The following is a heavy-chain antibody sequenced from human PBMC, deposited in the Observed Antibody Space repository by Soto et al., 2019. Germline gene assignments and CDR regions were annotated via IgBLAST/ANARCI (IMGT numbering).Heavy chain of an antibody. CDR3: ARDHRYYGSGSYYFDY. D-gene: IGHD3-10*01. Sequence: QVQLVQSGAEVKKPGSSVKVSCKASGGTFSSYAISWVRQAPGQGLEWMGGIIPIFGTANYAQKFQGRVTITADESTSTAYMDLSSLRSEDTAVYYCARDHRYYGSGSYYFDYWGQGTLVTVSS. V-gene: IGHV1-69*01. J-gene: IGHJ4*02. CDR2: IIPIFGTA. CDR1: GGTFSSYA.